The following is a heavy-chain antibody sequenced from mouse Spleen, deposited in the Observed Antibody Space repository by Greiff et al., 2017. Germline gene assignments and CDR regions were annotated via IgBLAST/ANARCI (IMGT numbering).Heavy chain of an antibody. J-gene: IGHJ4*01. CDR1: GFTFSDYG. D-gene: IGHD1-1*01. V-gene: IGHV5-17*01. CDR3: ARSDYYGSSYYAMDY. Sequence: DVKLVESGGGLVKPGGSLKLSCAASGFTFSDYGMHWVRQAPEKGLEWVAYISSGSSTIYYADTVKGRFTISRDNAKNTLFLQMTRLRSEDTAMYYCARSDYYGSSYYAMDYWGQGTSVTVSS. CDR2: ISSGSSTI.